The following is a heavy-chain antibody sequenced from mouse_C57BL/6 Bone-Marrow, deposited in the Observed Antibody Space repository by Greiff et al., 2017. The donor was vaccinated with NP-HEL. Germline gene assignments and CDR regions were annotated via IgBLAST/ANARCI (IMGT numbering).Heavy chain of an antibody. J-gene: IGHJ1*03. CDR2: IDPEDGET. D-gene: IGHD1-1*01. Sequence: VQLQQSGAELVKPGASVKLSCTASGFTIKDYYMHWVKQRTEQGLEWIGRIDPEDGETNYAPKFQGKATITADTSSNTAYLQLSSLTSEDTAVYYCARRYCGSRGYWYFDVWGTGTTVTVSS. CDR1: GFTIKDYY. V-gene: IGHV14-2*01. CDR3: ARRYCGSRGYWYFDV.